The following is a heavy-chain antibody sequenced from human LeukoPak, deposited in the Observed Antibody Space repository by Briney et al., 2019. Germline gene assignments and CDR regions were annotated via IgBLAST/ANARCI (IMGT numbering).Heavy chain of an antibody. CDR1: GYTFSNYG. CDR3: ARDNTAVGPFDK. CDR2: ISAYNGNT. J-gene: IGHJ4*02. D-gene: IGHD6-13*01. Sequence: ASVKVSCKASGYTFSNYGISWVRQAPGQGLEWMGWISAYNGNTNYAQNFQGRVTMTRDTSTSTVYMELSSLRSEDTAVYYCARDNTAVGPFDKWGQGTLLTVSS. V-gene: IGHV1-18*01.